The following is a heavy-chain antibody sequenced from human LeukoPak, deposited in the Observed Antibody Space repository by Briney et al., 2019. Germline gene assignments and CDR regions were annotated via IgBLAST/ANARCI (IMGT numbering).Heavy chain of an antibody. J-gene: IGHJ4*02. V-gene: IGHV3-11*01. D-gene: IGHD6-6*01. CDR2: ISISGSTI. Sequence: WDSYISISGSTIYYADSVKGRFTISRDNAKNSLYLQMNSLRAEDTAVYYCARAKQLVRCWDYWGQGTLVTVSS. CDR3: ARAKQLVRCWDY.